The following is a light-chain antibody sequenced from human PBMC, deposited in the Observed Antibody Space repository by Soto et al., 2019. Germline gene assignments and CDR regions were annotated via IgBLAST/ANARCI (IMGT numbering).Light chain of an antibody. Sequence: QSALTQPASVSGSPGQSITISCTGTNSDVGGYTYVSWYQQYPGKAPKLIIYDVVHRPSGVSNRFSGSKSGNTASLTISGLQSEDESSFYCASYSRTATMVFGGGTQLTVL. V-gene: IGLV2-14*01. J-gene: IGLJ2*01. CDR1: NSDVGGYTY. CDR3: ASYSRTATMV. CDR2: DVV.